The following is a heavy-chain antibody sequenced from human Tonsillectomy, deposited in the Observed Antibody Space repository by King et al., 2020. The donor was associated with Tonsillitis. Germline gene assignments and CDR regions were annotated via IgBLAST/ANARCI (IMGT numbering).Heavy chain of an antibody. CDR3: ARATYYYDSSGYSPSYYFDY. CDR1: GGSISSGGYY. D-gene: IGHD3-22*01. V-gene: IGHV4-31*03. Sequence: LPLQESGPGLVKPSQTLSLTCTVSGGSISSGGYYWSWIRQHPGKGLEWIGYIYYSGSTYYNPSLKSRVTISVDTSKNQFSLKLSSVTAADTAVYYCARATYYYDSSGYSPSYYFDYWGQGTLVTVSS. J-gene: IGHJ4*02. CDR2: IYYSGST.